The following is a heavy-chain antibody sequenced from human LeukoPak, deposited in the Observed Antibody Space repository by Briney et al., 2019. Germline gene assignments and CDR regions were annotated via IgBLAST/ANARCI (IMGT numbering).Heavy chain of an antibody. CDR2: MNPNSGNT. D-gene: IGHD1-26*01. CDR1: GYTFTSYD. CDR3: ARDFGEMGEWELVRYYYYYMDV. V-gene: IGHV1-8*01. Sequence: ASVKVSCKASGYTFTSYDINWVRQATGQGLEWMGWMNPNSGNTGYAQKFQGRVTMTRNTSISTAYMELSSLRSEDTAVYYCARDFGEMGEWELVRYYYYYMDVWGKGTTVTVSS. J-gene: IGHJ6*03.